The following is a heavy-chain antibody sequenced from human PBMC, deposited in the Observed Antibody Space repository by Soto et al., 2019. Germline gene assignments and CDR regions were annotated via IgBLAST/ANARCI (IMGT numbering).Heavy chain of an antibody. V-gene: IGHV1-69*13. CDR3: ARDSGSYYSAYYYGIDV. CDR1: GGTFSSYA. D-gene: IGHD1-26*01. CDR2: IIPIFGTA. Sequence: GASVKVSSKASGGTFSSYAISWVRQSPGQGLEWMGGIIPIFGTANYAQKFQGRVTITADESTSTAYMELSSLRSEDTAVYYCARDSGSYYSAYYYGIDVWGQGTTVTVSS. J-gene: IGHJ6*02.